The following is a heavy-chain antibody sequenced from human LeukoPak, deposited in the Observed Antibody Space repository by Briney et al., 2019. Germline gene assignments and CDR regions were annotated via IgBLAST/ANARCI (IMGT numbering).Heavy chain of an antibody. CDR1: GFTFSSYS. Sequence: KLWGSLRLSCAASGFTFSSYSMSWVRQAPGKGLEWVSSISSSSSYIYYADSVKGRFTISRDNAKNLLYLQMNSLRAEDTAVYYCASKALDYFCFDSWGQGTLVTVSS. D-gene: IGHD3-16*01. J-gene: IGHJ4*02. CDR3: ASKALDYFCFDS. V-gene: IGHV3-21*01. CDR2: ISSSSSYI.